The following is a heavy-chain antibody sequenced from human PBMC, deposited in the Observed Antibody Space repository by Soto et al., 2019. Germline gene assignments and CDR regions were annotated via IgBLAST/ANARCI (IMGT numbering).Heavy chain of an antibody. D-gene: IGHD2-15*01. J-gene: IGHJ5*02. Sequence: PSETLSLTCAVYGGSFSGYYWSWIRQPPGKGLEWIGEINHSGSTNYNPSLKSRVTISVDTSKNQFSLKLSSVTAADTAVYYCARGLGFCSGGHCYWFDPWGQGTQVT. V-gene: IGHV4-34*01. CDR1: GGSFSGYY. CDR3: ARGLGFCSGGHCYWFDP. CDR2: INHSGST.